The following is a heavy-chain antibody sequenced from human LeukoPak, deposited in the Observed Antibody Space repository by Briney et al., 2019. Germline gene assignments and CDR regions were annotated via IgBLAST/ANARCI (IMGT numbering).Heavy chain of an antibody. CDR1: GFTFSSYS. Sequence: PGGSLRLSCAASGFTFSSYSMNWVRQAPGKGLEWVSSISSSSSYIYYADSVKGRFTIPRDNAKNSLYLQMNSLRAEDTAVYYCARDGVKVGGSYYYYMDVWGKGTTVTVSS. V-gene: IGHV3-21*01. CDR2: ISSSSSYI. D-gene: IGHD1-26*01. J-gene: IGHJ6*03. CDR3: ARDGVKVGGSYYYYMDV.